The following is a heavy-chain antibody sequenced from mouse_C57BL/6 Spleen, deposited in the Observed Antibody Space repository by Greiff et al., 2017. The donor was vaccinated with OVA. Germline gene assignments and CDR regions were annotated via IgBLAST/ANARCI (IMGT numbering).Heavy chain of an antibody. CDR1: GFTFSDYG. CDR3: ARYGNYGAMDY. CDR2: ISSGSSTI. D-gene: IGHD2-1*01. V-gene: IGHV5-17*01. J-gene: IGHJ4*01. Sequence: EVKLVESGGSLVKPGGSLKLSCAASGFTFSDYGMHWVRQAPEKGLEWVAYISSGSSTIYYADTVKGRFTISRDNAKNTLFLQMTSLRSEDTAMYYCARYGNYGAMDYWGQGTSVTVSS.